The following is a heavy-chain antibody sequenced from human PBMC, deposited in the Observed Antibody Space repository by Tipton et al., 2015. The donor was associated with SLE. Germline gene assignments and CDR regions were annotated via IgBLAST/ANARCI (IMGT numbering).Heavy chain of an antibody. V-gene: IGHV4-59*02. Sequence: TLSLTCTVSGGSVSSYYWSWIRQPPGKGLEWIGYIYYSGSTNYNPSLKSRVTISADTSKNQFSLKLSSVTAADTALYYCARWGSGYAGYWGQGTLVTVSS. D-gene: IGHD3-22*01. J-gene: IGHJ4*02. CDR2: IYYSGST. CDR3: ARWGSGYAGY. CDR1: GGSVSSYY.